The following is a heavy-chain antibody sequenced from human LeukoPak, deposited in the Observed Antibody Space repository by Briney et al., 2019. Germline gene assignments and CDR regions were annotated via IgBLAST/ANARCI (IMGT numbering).Heavy chain of an antibody. J-gene: IGHJ4*02. V-gene: IGHV3-48*01. CDR3: AKGRAVAGSFDY. CDR1: GFPFNTYS. D-gene: IGHD6-19*01. CDR2: INNSSSAV. Sequence: PGGSLRLSCAASGFPFNTYSMNWVRQAPGKGLEWVSYINNSSSAVYYADSVKGRFTISRDNSKNTLYLQMNSLRAEDTAVYYCAKGRAVAGSFDYWGQGTLVTVSS.